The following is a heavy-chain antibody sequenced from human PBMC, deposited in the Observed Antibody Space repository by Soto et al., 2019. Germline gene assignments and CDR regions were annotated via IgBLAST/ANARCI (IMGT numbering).Heavy chain of an antibody. CDR1: GGTFSSYS. Sequence: ASVKVSCTASGGTFSSYSISWVRQAPGQGLEWMGGIFATARYVQKFQGRVTITADESTTTAYMELSSLKSEDTAVYYCARDSGGSGYPYYFDYWGQGTLVTVSS. CDR3: ARDSGGSGYPYYFDY. D-gene: IGHD3-22*01. V-gene: IGHV1-69*13. CDR2: IFATA. J-gene: IGHJ4*02.